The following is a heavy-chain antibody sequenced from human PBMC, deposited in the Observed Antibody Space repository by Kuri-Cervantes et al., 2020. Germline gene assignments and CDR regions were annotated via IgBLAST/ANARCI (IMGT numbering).Heavy chain of an antibody. V-gene: IGHV4-38-2*01. CDR3: ARVAERERLFYFDY. J-gene: IGHJ4*02. CDR2: IYHSGST. Sequence: GSLRLSCAVSGYSISSGYYWGWIRQPPGKGLEWIGSIYHSGSTYYNPSLKSRVTISVDTSKNQFSLKLSSVTAADTAVYYCARVAERERLFYFDYWGQGTLVTVSS. D-gene: IGHD1-26*01. CDR1: GYSISSGYY.